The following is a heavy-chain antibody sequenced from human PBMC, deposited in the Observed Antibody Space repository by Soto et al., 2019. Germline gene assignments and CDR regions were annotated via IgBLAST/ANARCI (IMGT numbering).Heavy chain of an antibody. Sequence: LRLSCAASGFTFSSYGMHWVRQAPGKGLEWVAVISYDGSNKYYADSVKGRFTISRDNSKNTLYLQMNSLRAEDTAVYYCAKVQYSNYVYYYGMDVWGQGTTVTVSS. CDR2: ISYDGSNK. J-gene: IGHJ6*02. CDR3: AKVQYSNYVYYYGMDV. D-gene: IGHD4-4*01. V-gene: IGHV3-30*18. CDR1: GFTFSSYG.